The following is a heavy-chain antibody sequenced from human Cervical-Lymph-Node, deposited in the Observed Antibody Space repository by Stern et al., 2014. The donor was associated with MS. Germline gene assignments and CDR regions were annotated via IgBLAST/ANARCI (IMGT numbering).Heavy chain of an antibody. CDR2: ISSNGNTI. J-gene: IGHJ6*02. CDR1: GFTFSDYY. Sequence: VQLVESGGGLVKPGGSLRLSCAASGFTFSDYYISWIRQAPGKGLEWLSYISSNGNTIYYADSVRGRFTISRDNAKNSLYLQLNSLGAEDTAVYYCARSYFTGFSNNQNYFGADVWGHGTTVIVSS. D-gene: IGHD2-8*02. CDR3: ARSYFTGFSNNQNYFGADV. V-gene: IGHV3-11*01.